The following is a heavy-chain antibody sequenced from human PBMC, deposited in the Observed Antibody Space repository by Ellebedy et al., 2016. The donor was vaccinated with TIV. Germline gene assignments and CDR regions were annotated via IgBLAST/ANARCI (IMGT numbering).Heavy chain of an antibody. CDR1: GFTFGSYS. V-gene: IGHV3-48*02. Sequence: GGSLRLSCAASGFTFGSYSMNWVRQAPGKGLAWVSYISSSSSTIYYADSVKGRFTISRDNAKNSLYLQMNSLGDEDTAVYYCARGAVAGRGAFDIWGQGTVVTVSS. D-gene: IGHD6-19*01. CDR2: ISSSSSTI. J-gene: IGHJ3*02. CDR3: ARGAVAGRGAFDI.